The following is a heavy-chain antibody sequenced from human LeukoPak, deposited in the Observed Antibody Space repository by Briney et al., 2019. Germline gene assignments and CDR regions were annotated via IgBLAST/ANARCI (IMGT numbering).Heavy chain of an antibody. J-gene: IGHJ6*03. Sequence: SETLSLTCTVSGGSISTSDRYWGWIRQPPGKGLEWIGSIYYSGITYRNPSLKSRVTISVDTSKNQFSLRLSSVTAADTAVYYCARHQEAMVRGVLYYMDVWGRGTTVTISS. D-gene: IGHD3-10*01. CDR1: GGSISTSDRY. V-gene: IGHV4-39*01. CDR2: IYYSGIT. CDR3: ARHQEAMVRGVLYYMDV.